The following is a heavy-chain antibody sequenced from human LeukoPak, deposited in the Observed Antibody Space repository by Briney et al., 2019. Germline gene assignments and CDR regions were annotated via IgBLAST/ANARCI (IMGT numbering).Heavy chain of an antibody. Sequence: SETLSHTCTVSGGSISNFYWSWIRQPPGKGLEWIGCIYYSGSTNYNPSLKSRVTISVDTSKNQFSLKLSSVTAADTAVYYCAGHKDSSSWSHFDSWGQGTLVTVSS. CDR3: AGHKDSSSWSHFDS. V-gene: IGHV4-59*08. CDR2: IYYSGST. D-gene: IGHD6-13*01. J-gene: IGHJ4*02. CDR1: GGSISNFY.